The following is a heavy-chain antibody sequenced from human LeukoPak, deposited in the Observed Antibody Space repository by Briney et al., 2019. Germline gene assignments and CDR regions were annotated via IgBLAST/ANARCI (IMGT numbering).Heavy chain of an antibody. D-gene: IGHD6-19*01. V-gene: IGHV3-48*04. J-gene: IGHJ4*02. CDR3: ARDSSGWDY. CDR1: GFTFSSYP. Sequence: PGGSLRLSCAASGFTFSSYPMNWVRQAPGKGLEWLSYISSSSSTIYYADSVKGRFTISRDNAKNSLYLQMNSLRAEDTAVYYCARDSSGWDYWGQGTLVTVSS. CDR2: ISSSSSTI.